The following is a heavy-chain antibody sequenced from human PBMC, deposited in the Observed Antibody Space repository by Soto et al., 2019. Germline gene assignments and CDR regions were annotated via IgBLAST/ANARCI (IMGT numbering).Heavy chain of an antibody. CDR3: AKMDPSFEGGEGFDP. D-gene: IGHD3-16*01. CDR2: IIPIFGKV. CDR1: GDTFSNFA. V-gene: IGHV1-69*01. Sequence: QVQLVQSGAEVRKPGSSVKVSCQASGDTFSNFAITWVRQAPGQGLEWMGGIIPIFGKVYYAHKFQGRVTITADEATSTAYMELVSLRSDDTATYYCAKMDPSFEGGEGFDPWGQGTLVTVSS. J-gene: IGHJ5*02.